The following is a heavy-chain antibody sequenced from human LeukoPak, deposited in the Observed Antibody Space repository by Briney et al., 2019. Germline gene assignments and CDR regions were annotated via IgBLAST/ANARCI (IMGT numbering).Heavy chain of an antibody. V-gene: IGHV4-4*07. CDR2: IYTSGST. CDR1: GGSISSYY. Sequence: SETLSLTCTVSGGSISSYYWSWIRQPAGKGLEWIGRIYTSGSTNYNPSLKSRVTMSVDTSKNQFSLKLSSVTAADTAVYYCARDRIAVAGWFRGTSHYCGMDVWGQGTTVTVSS. D-gene: IGHD6-19*01. J-gene: IGHJ6*02. CDR3: ARDRIAVAGWFRGTSHYCGMDV.